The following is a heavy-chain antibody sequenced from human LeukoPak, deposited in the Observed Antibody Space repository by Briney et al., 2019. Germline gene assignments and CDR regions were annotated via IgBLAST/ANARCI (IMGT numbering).Heavy chain of an antibody. V-gene: IGHV5-51*01. Sequence: GESLKISCKGSGYSFTSYWIGWVRQMPGKGLEWMGIIYPGDSDTRYSPSFQGQVTLSADESISTAYLQWSSLKASDTAMYYCASLWDAYGDSSFDYWGQGTLVTVSS. CDR2: IYPGDSDT. CDR1: GYSFTSYW. J-gene: IGHJ4*02. D-gene: IGHD4-17*01. CDR3: ASLWDAYGDSSFDY.